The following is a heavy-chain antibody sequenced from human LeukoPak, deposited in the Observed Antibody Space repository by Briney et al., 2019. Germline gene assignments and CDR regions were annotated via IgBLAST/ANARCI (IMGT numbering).Heavy chain of an antibody. Sequence: SETLSLTCTVSGGSISSSSYYWGWIRQPPGKGLEWIGYIYHSGSTYYNPSLKSRVTISVDRSKNQFSLKLSSVTAADTAVYYCARTSIAARRANAFDIWGQGTMVTVSS. CDR3: ARTSIAARRANAFDI. D-gene: IGHD6-6*01. CDR1: GGSISSSSYY. J-gene: IGHJ3*02. V-gene: IGHV4-30-2*01. CDR2: IYHSGST.